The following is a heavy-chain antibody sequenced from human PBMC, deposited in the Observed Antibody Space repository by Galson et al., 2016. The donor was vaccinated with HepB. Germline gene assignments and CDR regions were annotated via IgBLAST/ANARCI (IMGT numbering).Heavy chain of an antibody. D-gene: IGHD2-2*01. V-gene: IGHV1-18*01. CDR3: ARTMEVVVVPADRQDFDY. J-gene: IGHJ4*02. Sequence: SVKVSCTASGYTFSTYGISWVRQAPGQGLEWMGWISAYSGNPHSAQKFQGRVTMTTATSTSTAYLEVRSLRSDDTAVYDCARTMEVVVVPADRQDFDYWGQGTLVTVSS. CDR1: GYTFSTYG. CDR2: ISAYSGNP.